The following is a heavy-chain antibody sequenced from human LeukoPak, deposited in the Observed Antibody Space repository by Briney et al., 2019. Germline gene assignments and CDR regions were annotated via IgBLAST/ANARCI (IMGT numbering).Heavy chain of an antibody. D-gene: IGHD6-6*01. CDR3: ARRPPYSSSSYYFDY. Sequence: GESLKISCKGSGYSFTNYWSAWVRQMPGKGLEWMGIIYPDDSETRYNPAFQGRVTISADWSISTAYLLWSSLKASDTAMYYCARRPPYSSSSYYFDYWGQGALVTVSS. J-gene: IGHJ4*02. CDR1: GYSFTNYW. CDR2: IYPDDSET. V-gene: IGHV5-51*01.